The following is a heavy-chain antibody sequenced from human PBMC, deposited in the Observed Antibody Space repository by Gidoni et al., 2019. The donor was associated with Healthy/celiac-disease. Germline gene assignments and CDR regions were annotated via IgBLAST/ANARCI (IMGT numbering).Heavy chain of an antibody. D-gene: IGHD6-19*01. J-gene: IGHJ4*02. Sequence: EVQLLESGGGLVQPGGSVRLSCAASGFTFSSYERNWVRQDPGKGLEWVSYIRSSGSTIYYADSVKGRFTSSRDNAKNSLYLQMNSLRAEDTAVYYCASLYSSGWGGFYYFDYWGQGTLVTVSS. V-gene: IGHV3-48*03. CDR3: ASLYSSGWGGFYYFDY. CDR2: IRSSGSTI. CDR1: GFTFSSYE.